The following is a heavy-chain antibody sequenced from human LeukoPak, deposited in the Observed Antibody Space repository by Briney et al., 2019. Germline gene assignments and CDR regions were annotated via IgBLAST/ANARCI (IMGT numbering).Heavy chain of an antibody. Sequence: PGGSLRLSCAASGFTFSRYWMTWVRQAPGKGLEWVANIKQDGSEKYYVDSVKGRFTISRDNAKNSLYLQMNSLRAEDTAVYYCARNPYGGYFDYWGQGTLVTVSS. CDR2: IKQDGSEK. D-gene: IGHD4-23*01. CDR1: GFTFSRYW. V-gene: IGHV3-7*01. CDR3: ARNPYGGYFDY. J-gene: IGHJ4*02.